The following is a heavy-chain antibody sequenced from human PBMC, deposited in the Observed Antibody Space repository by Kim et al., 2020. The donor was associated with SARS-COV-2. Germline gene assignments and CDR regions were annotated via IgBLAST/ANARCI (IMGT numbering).Heavy chain of an antibody. J-gene: IGHJ3*02. Sequence: GGSLRLSCAASGFTFSSYWMHWVRQAPGKGLVWVSRINSDGSSTSYADSVKGRFTISRDNAKNTLYLQMNSLRAEDTAVYYCARGGRPDPYYDFWSGYYPYDAFDIWGQGTMVTVSS. CDR2: INSDGSST. V-gene: IGHV3-74*01. D-gene: IGHD3-3*01. CDR3: ARGGRPDPYYDFWSGYYPYDAFDI. CDR1: GFTFSSYW.